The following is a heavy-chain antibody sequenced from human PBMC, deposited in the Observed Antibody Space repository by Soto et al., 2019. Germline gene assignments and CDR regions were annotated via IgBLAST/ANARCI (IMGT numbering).Heavy chain of an antibody. J-gene: IGHJ4*02. D-gene: IGHD3-22*01. V-gene: IGHV1-24*01. CDR3: ATTVGDSSGYYYGY. CDR1: GYTLTELS. CDR2: FDPEDGET. Sequence: ASVKVSWKVSGYTLTELSMHWVRQAPGKGLEWMGGFDPEDGETIYAQKFQGRVTMTEDTSTDTAYMELSSLRSEDTAVYYCATTVGDSSGYYYGYWGQGTLVPVSS.